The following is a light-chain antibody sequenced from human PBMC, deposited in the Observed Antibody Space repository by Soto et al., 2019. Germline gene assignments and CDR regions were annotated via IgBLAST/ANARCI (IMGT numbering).Light chain of an antibody. Sequence: EIVMTPSPATLSVSQGERATLYCRASQSVSSNLAWYQQKPGQTPKLLIYVASTRATGIPARFSGSGSGTEFTLTISSLQSEDFAVYYCQQYNVWPLTFGGGTKVEFK. CDR2: VAS. V-gene: IGKV3-15*01. J-gene: IGKJ4*01. CDR3: QQYNVWPLT. CDR1: QSVSSN.